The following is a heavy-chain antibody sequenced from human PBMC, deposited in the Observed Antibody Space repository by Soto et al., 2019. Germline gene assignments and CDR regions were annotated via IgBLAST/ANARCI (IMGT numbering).Heavy chain of an antibody. CDR1: GDSISSDKW. CDR2: IYHSGST. Sequence: SETLSLTCAVSGDSISSDKWWSWVRQPPGKGLEWIGEIYHSGSTNYNPSLKSRVIISVDKSKNQFSLKLSSVTDADTAVYYCARDKITGLFDYWGQGTLVTVSS. V-gene: IGHV4-4*02. D-gene: IGHD2-8*02. CDR3: ARDKITGLFDY. J-gene: IGHJ4*02.